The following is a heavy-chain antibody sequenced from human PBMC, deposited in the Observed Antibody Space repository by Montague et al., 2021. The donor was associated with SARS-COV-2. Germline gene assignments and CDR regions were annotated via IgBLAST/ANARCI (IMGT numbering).Heavy chain of an antibody. CDR2: ISSSSSYI. J-gene: IGHJ6*02. CDR1: GFTFSSYS. D-gene: IGHD3-10*01. Sequence: SLRLSCAASGFTFSSYSMNWVRQAPGKGLEWVSSISSSSSYIYYADSVKGRFTISRDNAKNSLYLQMNSLRAEDTAVYYCARDPLDYGLWSSGSYYNAYYYYYDMDVWGQGNTGTVS. V-gene: IGHV3-21*01. CDR3: ARDPLDYGLWSSGSYYNAYYYYYDMDV.